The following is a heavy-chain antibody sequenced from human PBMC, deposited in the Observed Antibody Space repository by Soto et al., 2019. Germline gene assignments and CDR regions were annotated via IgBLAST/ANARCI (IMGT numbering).Heavy chain of an antibody. CDR2: INHSGST. Sequence: QVQLQQWGAGLLKPSETLSLTCAVYGGSFSDFYWNCIRQPPGKGLEWIGEINHSGSTSYNPSLNSRVTISVDTSKNQISLKLTSVTAADTAVYYCARGPRVVWVVPTAQRDVFDIWGQGTRVTVSS. J-gene: IGHJ3*02. D-gene: IGHD2-2*01. CDR1: GGSFSDFY. V-gene: IGHV4-34*01. CDR3: ARGPRVVWVVPTAQRDVFDI.